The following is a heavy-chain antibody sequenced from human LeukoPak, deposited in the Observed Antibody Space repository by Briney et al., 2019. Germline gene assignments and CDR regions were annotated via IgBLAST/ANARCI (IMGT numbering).Heavy chain of an antibody. J-gene: IGHJ4*02. CDR3: ARNIFWSGYYTGEFDY. Sequence: PSETLSLTCTVSGGSISSYYWSWIRQPPGKGLEWIGYIYYSGSTNYNHSLKSRVTISVDTSKNQFSLKLSSVTAADTAVYYCARNIFWSGYYTGEFDYWGQGTLVTVSS. CDR1: GGSISSYY. CDR2: IYYSGST. D-gene: IGHD3-3*01. V-gene: IGHV4-59*01.